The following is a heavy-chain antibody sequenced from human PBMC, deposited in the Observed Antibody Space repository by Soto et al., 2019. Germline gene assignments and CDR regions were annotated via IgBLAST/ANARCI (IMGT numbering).Heavy chain of an antibody. V-gene: IGHV4-30-2*01. CDR1: GGSISSGGYS. J-gene: IGHJ3*02. CDR3: ARAIAAAGTRAFDI. CDR2: IYHSGST. D-gene: IGHD6-13*01. Sequence: PSETLSLTCAVSGGSISSGGYSWSWIRQPPGKGLEWIGYIYHSGSTYYNPSLKSRVTISVDRSKNQFSLKLSSVTVADTAVYYCARAIAAAGTRAFDIWGQGTMVTVSS.